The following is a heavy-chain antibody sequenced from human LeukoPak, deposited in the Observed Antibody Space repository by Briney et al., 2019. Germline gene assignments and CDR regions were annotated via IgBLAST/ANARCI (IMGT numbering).Heavy chain of an antibody. CDR3: ARVGRIAVAEFDL. CDR1: GGSISSYY. D-gene: IGHD6-19*01. V-gene: IGHV4-59*01. CDR2: IYYSGST. Sequence: KSSETLSLTCTVSGGSISSYYWSWIRQPPGKGLEWIGYIYYSGSTNYNPSLKSRVTISVDTSKNQFSLKLSSVTAADTAVYYCARVGRIAVAEFDLWGRGTLVTVSS. J-gene: IGHJ2*01.